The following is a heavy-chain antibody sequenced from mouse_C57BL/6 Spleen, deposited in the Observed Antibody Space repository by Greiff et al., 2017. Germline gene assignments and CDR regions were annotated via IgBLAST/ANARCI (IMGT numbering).Heavy chain of an antibody. CDR1: GFTFSDYG. Sequence: EVHLVESGGGLVKPGGSLKLSCAASGFTFSDYGMHWVRQAPEKGLEWVAYISSGSSTIYYADTVKGRFTISSDNAKNTLFLPMTSLRSEDTAMYYCARSRDFDYWGQGTTLTVSS. CDR2: ISSGSSTI. V-gene: IGHV5-17*01. CDR3: ARSRDFDY. J-gene: IGHJ2*01.